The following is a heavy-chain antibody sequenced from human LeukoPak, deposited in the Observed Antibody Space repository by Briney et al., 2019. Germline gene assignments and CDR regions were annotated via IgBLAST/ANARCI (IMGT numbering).Heavy chain of an antibody. Sequence: GGSLRLSCAASGFTFTSYTMNWVRQAPGKGLECVSFLYTGGDTYYADSVKGRFTISRDNSKNTLYLQMNSLRAEDTAVYYCARGPGSRGIFDYWGQGTLVTVSS. V-gene: IGHV3-53*01. CDR3: ARGPGSRGIFDY. D-gene: IGHD3-10*01. J-gene: IGHJ4*02. CDR2: LYTGGDT. CDR1: GFTFTSYT.